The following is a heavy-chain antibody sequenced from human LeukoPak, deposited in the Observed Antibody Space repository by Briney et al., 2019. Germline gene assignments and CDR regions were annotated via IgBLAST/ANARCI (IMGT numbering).Heavy chain of an antibody. D-gene: IGHD5-18*01. CDR1: GFTFSSYW. Sequence: GVSLRLSCAASGFTFSSYWVSWVRQAPGKGLEGVANIKQDGSEKYYVDSVKGRFTISRDNAKNSLYLQMNSLRAEDTAVYYCARDKWLQQWEHFDYWGQGTLVTVSS. CDR3: ARDKWLQQWEHFDY. CDR2: IKQDGSEK. J-gene: IGHJ4*02. V-gene: IGHV3-7*01.